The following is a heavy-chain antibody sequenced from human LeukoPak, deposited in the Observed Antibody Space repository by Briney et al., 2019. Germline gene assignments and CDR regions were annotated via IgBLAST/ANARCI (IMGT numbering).Heavy chain of an antibody. CDR2: IIPIFGTA. Sequence: GASVKVSCKASGGTFSSYAISWVRQAPGQGLEWMGGIIPIFGTANYAQKFQGRVTITADEPTSTAYMELSSLRSEDTAVYYCASPDYYGSGSYAHWGQGTLVTVSS. D-gene: IGHD3-10*01. V-gene: IGHV1-69*01. CDR3: ASPDYYGSGSYAH. CDR1: GGTFSSYA. J-gene: IGHJ4*02.